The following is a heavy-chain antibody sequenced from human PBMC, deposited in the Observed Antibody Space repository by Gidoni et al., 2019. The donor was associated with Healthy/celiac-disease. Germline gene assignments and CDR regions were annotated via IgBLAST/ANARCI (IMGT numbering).Heavy chain of an antibody. V-gene: IGHV1-69*08. D-gene: IGHD1-26*01. CDR1: GGTFSSYT. CDR2: IIPILGIA. Sequence: QVQLVQSGAEVKKPGSSVKVSCKASGGTFSSYTISWVRQAPGQGLEWMGRIIPILGIANYAQKFQGRVTITADKSTSTAYMELSSLRSEDTAVYYCAREGVSYGSAFDIWGQGTMVTVSS. CDR3: AREGVSYGSAFDI. J-gene: IGHJ3*02.